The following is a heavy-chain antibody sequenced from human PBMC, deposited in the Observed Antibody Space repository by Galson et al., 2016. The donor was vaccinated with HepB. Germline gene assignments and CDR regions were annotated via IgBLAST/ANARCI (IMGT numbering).Heavy chain of an antibody. CDR1: GFTFSVYG. J-gene: IGHJ6*02. V-gene: IGHV3-30*03. D-gene: IGHD3-10*01. CDR2: ISYDGSKT. CDR3: ARDLWVGEFPYAIDV. Sequence: SLRLSCAASGFTFSVYGMHWVRQAPGKGLEWVAVISYDGSKTNYADSVKGRFTISRDNSRNTLFLQMNSLRAEDTAVYFCARDLWVGEFPYAIDVWGQGTTVTVSS.